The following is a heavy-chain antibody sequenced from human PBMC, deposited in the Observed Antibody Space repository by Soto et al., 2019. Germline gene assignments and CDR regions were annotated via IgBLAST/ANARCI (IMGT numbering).Heavy chain of an antibody. V-gene: IGHV6-1*01. J-gene: IGHJ4*02. CDR3: ARVRQASAHSNSDNFDS. D-gene: IGHD4-4*01. Sequence: SQTLSLTCAISGDSVSSNSATWHWIRQSPSRGLEWLGRTYYRSKWYNDYAVSVRSRMTINPDTSKNQFSLQLNSVTPEDTAVYYCARVRQASAHSNSDNFDSWGQGTLVTVSS. CDR1: GDSVSSNSAT. CDR2: TYYRSKWYN.